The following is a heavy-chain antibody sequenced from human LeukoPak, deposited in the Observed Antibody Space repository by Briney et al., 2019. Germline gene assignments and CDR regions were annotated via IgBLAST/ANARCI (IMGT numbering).Heavy chain of an antibody. CDR2: IHTSGST. CDR1: GGSISSYY. J-gene: IGHJ3*02. D-gene: IGHD4-17*01. V-gene: IGHV4-4*07. CDR3: ARGVYGDYGEHGAFDI. Sequence: PSETLSLTCTVSGGSISSYYWSWIRQPAGKGLEWIGRIHTSGSTNYSPSLKSRVTMSVDTSKNQFSLKLRSVTAADTAVYYCARGVYGDYGEHGAFDIWGQGTMVTVSS.